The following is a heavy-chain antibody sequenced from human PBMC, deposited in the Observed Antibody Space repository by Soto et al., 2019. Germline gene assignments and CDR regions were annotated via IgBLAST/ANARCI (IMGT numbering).Heavy chain of an antibody. CDR1: GFTFNTYS. CDR3: ARAGGTTVTGLWHFDS. D-gene: IGHD4-17*01. CDR2: IWYDGTQK. Sequence: GGSLRLSCEASGFTFNTYSMHWVRQPPGKGLQWLAAIWYDGTQKYSADSVKGRFIISRDNSKKTLYLEMNSLRAEDTAVYYCARAGGTTVTGLWHFDSWGQGTLVSVSS. V-gene: IGHV3-33*01. J-gene: IGHJ4*02.